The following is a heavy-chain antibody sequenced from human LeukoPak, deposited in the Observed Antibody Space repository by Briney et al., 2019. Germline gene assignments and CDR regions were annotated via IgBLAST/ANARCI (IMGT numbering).Heavy chain of an antibody. D-gene: IGHD6-13*01. CDR2: IIPIFGTA. CDR1: GYTFTGYY. Sequence: ASVKVSCKASGYTFTGYYMHWVRQAPGQGLEWMGGIIPIFGTANYAQKFQGRVTITADKSTSTAYMELSSLRSEDTAVYYCARGQQGHAFDIWGQGTMVTVSS. V-gene: IGHV1-69*06. CDR3: ARGQQGHAFDI. J-gene: IGHJ3*02.